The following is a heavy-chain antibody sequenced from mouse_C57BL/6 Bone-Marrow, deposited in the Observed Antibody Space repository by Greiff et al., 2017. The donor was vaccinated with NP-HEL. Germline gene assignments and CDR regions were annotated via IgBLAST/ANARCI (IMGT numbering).Heavy chain of an antibody. CDR1: GFSFNTYA. Sequence: EVMLVESGGGLVQPKGSLKLSCAASGFSFNTYAMNWVRPAPGEGLEWVARIRSKSNHYATYSADSVKDRFTISRDDSESMLYLQMNNLKTEDTAMYYCVRHEGQGAQASFAYWGQGTLVTVAA. D-gene: IGHD3-2*02. J-gene: IGHJ3*01. CDR2: IRSKSNHYAT. CDR3: VRHEGQGAQASFAY. V-gene: IGHV10-1*01.